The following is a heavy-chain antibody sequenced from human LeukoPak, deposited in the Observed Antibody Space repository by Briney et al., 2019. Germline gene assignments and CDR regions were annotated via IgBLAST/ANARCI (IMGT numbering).Heavy chain of an antibody. Sequence: ASVKVSCKASGYTFTSYYMHWVRQAPGQGLEWMGIINPSGGSTSYAQKFQGRVTMTRDTSTSTVYMVLSSLRSEDTAVYYCARDWWFGELAGYWGQGTLVTVSS. CDR3: ARDWWFGELAGY. CDR1: GYTFTSYY. J-gene: IGHJ4*02. V-gene: IGHV1-46*01. D-gene: IGHD3-10*01. CDR2: INPSGGST.